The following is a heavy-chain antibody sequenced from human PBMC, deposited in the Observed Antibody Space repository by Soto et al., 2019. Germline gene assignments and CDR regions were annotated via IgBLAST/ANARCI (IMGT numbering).Heavy chain of an antibody. CDR2: IYYSGST. CDR1: GASMSSGGYY. D-gene: IGHD6-6*01. J-gene: IGHJ5*02. V-gene: IGHV4-31*03. CDR3: ARDRHNNFFDP. Sequence: QVQLQESGPGLVKPSQTLSITCTVSGASMSSGGYYWTWIRQSPGKGLEWIGYIYYSGSTYYHPSLESRVAISLDTSRSQFSLTLHSVTAADTAIYYCARDRHNNFFDPWGQGTLVTVSS.